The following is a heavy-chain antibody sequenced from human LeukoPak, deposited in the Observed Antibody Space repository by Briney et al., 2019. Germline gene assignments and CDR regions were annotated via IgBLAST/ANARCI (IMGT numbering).Heavy chain of an antibody. CDR1: GFTFSSHL. CDR3: ARDPGRCTSTSCYPDY. CDR2: ISSDGTYT. J-gene: IGHJ4*02. D-gene: IGHD2-2*01. V-gene: IGHV3-74*01. Sequence: GGSLRLSCAASGFTFSSHLMHWVRQAPGKGLVWVSRISSDGTYTNYADSVRGRFTISRDNAKNTLYLQMNSLRAEDTAVYYCARDPGRCTSTSCYPDYWGQGTLVTVSS.